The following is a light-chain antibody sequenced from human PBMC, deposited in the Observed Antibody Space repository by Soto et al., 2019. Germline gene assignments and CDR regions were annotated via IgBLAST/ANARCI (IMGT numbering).Light chain of an antibody. CDR3: SSSRGSSTLAV. CDR1: SSDVGGYNY. Sequence: QSVLTQPASVSGSPGQSITISCTGTSSDVGGYNYVSWYQLHPGKAPKLMIYEVTNRPSGVSNRFSGSKSGNTASLTISGIQAEDEADYYWSSSRGSSTLAVLGTGTKVTVL. V-gene: IGLV2-14*01. CDR2: EVT. J-gene: IGLJ1*01.